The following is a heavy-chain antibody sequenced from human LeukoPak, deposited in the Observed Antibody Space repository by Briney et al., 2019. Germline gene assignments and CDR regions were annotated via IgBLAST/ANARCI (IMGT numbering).Heavy chain of an antibody. V-gene: IGHV1-2*02. J-gene: IGHJ4*02. Sequence: ASVKVSCKASGYTFTGYYMHWVRQAPGQGLEWMGWINPNSGGTNYAQKFQGRVTMTRDTSITTAYMELSGLRSDDTAVYYCARVSLWRYDFVYWGQGILVTVSS. CDR2: INPNSGGT. D-gene: IGHD3-10*01. CDR3: ARVSLWRYDFVY. CDR1: GYTFTGYY.